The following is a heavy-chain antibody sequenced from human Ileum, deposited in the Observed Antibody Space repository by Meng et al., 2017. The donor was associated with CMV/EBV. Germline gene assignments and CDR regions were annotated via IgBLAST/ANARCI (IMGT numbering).Heavy chain of an antibody. J-gene: IGHJ4*02. D-gene: IGHD1-26*01. CDR3: ARDLTNKWFYY. CDR1: GSPISSGSHS. Sequence: LRLRASAPGVVKPAVTLSLTCTASGSPISSGSHSWAWFRQPPGKRLEWIGSMYFSGIADYNPSLKSRVTISLHATQKQFSLRLTSVTAADSAVYFCARDLTNKWFYYWGQGTLVTRLL. V-gene: IGHV4-39*07. CDR2: MYFSGIA.